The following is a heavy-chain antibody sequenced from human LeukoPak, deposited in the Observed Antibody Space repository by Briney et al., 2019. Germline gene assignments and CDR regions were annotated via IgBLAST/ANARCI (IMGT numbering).Heavy chain of an antibody. D-gene: IGHD3-3*01. V-gene: IGHV3-21*01. Sequence: SGGSLRLSCAASGFTFSSYSMNWVRQAPGKGLEWVSSISSSSSYIYYADSVKGRFTISRDNAKNSLYLQMNSLRAEDTAVYYCARERRGSFGVVTGLFRFDPWGQGTLVTVSS. CDR1: GFTFSSYS. J-gene: IGHJ5*02. CDR3: ARERRGSFGVVTGLFRFDP. CDR2: ISSSSSYI.